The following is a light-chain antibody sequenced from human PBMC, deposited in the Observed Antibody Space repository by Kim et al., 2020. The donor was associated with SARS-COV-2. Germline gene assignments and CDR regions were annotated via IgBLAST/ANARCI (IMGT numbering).Light chain of an antibody. J-gene: IGKJ1*01. V-gene: IGKV1-27*01. CDR2: AAS. CDR3: QKYNSAPWT. Sequence: ASVGDRVTITCRASQDIANSLAWYQQKPGKVPKVLIYAASTLQSGVPSRFSGNGSGTEFTLTIGSLQTEDVATYYCQKYNSAPWTFGPGTKVDIK. CDR1: QDIANS.